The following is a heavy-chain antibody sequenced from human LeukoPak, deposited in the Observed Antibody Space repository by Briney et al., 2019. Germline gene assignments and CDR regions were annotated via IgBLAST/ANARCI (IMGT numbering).Heavy chain of an antibody. CDR2: INTNSGGT. Sequence: ASVKVSCKAPGYTFTGYYLHWVRQAPGQGFEWMGWINTNSGGTNCAEKFQDRVTMTRDTSISTAYMEMTGLTSDDTAVYYCASGSGSSYWGQGTLVTVSS. D-gene: IGHD3-22*01. CDR1: GYTFTGYY. J-gene: IGHJ4*02. V-gene: IGHV1-2*02. CDR3: ASGSGSSY.